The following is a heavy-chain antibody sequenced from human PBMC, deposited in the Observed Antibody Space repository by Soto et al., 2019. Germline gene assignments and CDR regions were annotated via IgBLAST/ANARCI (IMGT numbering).Heavy chain of an antibody. CDR1: GFTFSSYG. J-gene: IGHJ4*02. V-gene: IGHV3-30*18. CDR2: ISYDGSNK. D-gene: IGHD5-18*01. Sequence: VQLVESGGGVVQPGRSLRLSCAASGFTFSSYGMHWVRQAPGKGLEWVAVISYDGSNKYYADSVKGRFTISRDNSKNTLYLQMNSLRAEDTAVYYCAKGLSVSSSDYWGQGTLVTVSS. CDR3: AKGLSVSSSDY.